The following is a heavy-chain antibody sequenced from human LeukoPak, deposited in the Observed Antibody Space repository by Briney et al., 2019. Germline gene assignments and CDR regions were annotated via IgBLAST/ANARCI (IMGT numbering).Heavy chain of an antibody. CDR3: AKDQPLVDYYYYYMDV. D-gene: IGHD1-26*01. CDR2: ISGSGGST. CDR1: GFTFSSYG. V-gene: IGHV3-23*01. J-gene: IGHJ6*03. Sequence: GGSLRLSCAASGFTFSSYGMHWVRQAPGKGLEWVSAISGSGGSTYYADSVKGRFTISRDNSKNTLYLQMNSLRAEDTAVYYCAKDQPLVDYYYYYMDVWGKGTTVTVSS.